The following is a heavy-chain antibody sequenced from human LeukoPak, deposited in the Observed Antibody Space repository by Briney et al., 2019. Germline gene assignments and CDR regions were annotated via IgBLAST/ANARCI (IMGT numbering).Heavy chain of an antibody. Sequence: GGSLRLSCAASGFTFSTYWMSWVRQAPGKGLEWVANIKHDGSEKYYVDSVKGRFTISRDNANNSLYLQMNSLRAEDTAVYYCARGILTGLDYFDYWGQGTLVTVSS. J-gene: IGHJ4*02. CDR3: ARGILTGLDYFDY. D-gene: IGHD3-9*01. V-gene: IGHV3-7*01. CDR2: IKHDGSEK. CDR1: GFTFSTYW.